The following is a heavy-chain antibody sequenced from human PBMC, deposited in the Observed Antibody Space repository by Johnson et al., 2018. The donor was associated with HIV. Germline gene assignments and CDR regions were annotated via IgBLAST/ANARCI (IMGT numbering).Heavy chain of an antibody. J-gene: IGHJ3*02. CDR3: VREEGNDILTRGDAFDI. CDR1: GFTFKDYY. CDR2: ISSRGTTI. D-gene: IGHD3-9*01. V-gene: IGHV3-11*04. Sequence: QVQLVESGGGLVKPGGSLRLSCAASGFTFKDYYMNWVRQTPGKGLEWVAHISSRGTTIYYVDSVKGRFTISRDNAKNSLYLQMNSLRAEDTAVYYCVREEGNDILTRGDAFDIWGQGTLVTVSS.